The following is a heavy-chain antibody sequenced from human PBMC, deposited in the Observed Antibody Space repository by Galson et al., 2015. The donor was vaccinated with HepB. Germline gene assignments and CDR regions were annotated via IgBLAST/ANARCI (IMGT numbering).Heavy chain of an antibody. CDR1: GGSISSYY. Sequence: LSLTCTVSGGSISSYYWSWIRQPPGKGLEWIGYIYYSGSTNYNPSLKSRVTISVDTSKNQFSLKLSSVTAADTAVYYCARDYDYGDYVGGAFDIWGQGTMVTVSS. J-gene: IGHJ3*02. CDR2: IYYSGST. CDR3: ARDYDYGDYVGGAFDI. V-gene: IGHV4-59*08. D-gene: IGHD4-17*01.